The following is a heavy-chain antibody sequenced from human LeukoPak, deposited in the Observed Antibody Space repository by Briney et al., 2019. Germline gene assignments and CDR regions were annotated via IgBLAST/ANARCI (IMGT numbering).Heavy chain of an antibody. CDR3: ARDRAVAGHFDY. V-gene: IGHV1-24*01. D-gene: IGHD6-19*01. J-gene: IGHJ4*02. CDR2: FDPEDGET. CDR1: GYTLTELS. Sequence: ASVKVSCKVSGYTLTELSMHWVRQAPGKGLEWMGGFDPEDGETIYAQKFQGRVTMTEDTSTDTAYMELRSLRSDDTAVYYCARDRAVAGHFDYWGQGTLVTVSS.